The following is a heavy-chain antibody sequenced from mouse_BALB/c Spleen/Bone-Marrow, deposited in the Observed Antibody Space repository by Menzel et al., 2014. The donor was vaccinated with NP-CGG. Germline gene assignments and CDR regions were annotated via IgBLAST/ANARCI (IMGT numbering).Heavy chain of an antibody. CDR1: GFTFSSYY. Sequence: EVMLVESGGGLVKLGGSLKLSCAASGFTFSSYYMSWVRQTPEERLELVAAINSNGDNTYYPDTVKGRFTISRDNAKNTLCLQMSSLKSEDTALYYCARRGISTSEGVGAMDYWGQGTSVTVSS. J-gene: IGHJ4*01. D-gene: IGHD1-1*01. CDR2: INSNGDNT. V-gene: IGHV5-6-2*01. CDR3: ARRGISTSEGVGAMDY.